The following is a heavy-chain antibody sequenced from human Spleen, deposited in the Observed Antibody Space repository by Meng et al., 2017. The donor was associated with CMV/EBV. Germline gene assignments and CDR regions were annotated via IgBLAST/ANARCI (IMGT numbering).Heavy chain of an antibody. J-gene: IGHJ5*02. CDR1: GGALSGYY. D-gene: IGHD6-6*01. CDR3: ARGGYSSSWAAYNWFDP. V-gene: IGHV4-34*01. Sequence: GGALSGYYGRWIRQPPGRGLEWIGEIDHRGASRYNPSLKSRATISVDTSKNQFSLKLSSVTAADTAVYYCARGGYSSSWAAYNWFDPWGQGTLVTVSS. CDR2: IDHRGAS.